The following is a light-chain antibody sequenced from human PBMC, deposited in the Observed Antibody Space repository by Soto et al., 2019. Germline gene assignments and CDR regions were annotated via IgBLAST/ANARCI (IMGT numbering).Light chain of an antibody. Sequence: DILMTQSPSTLSASVGETVTLTCRASQSTSSWVAWYQQRPGKPPKLVIYGASTLERGVPSRFSGSGSGTEFTLTISSLQSEDFATYYCQQLNSYPRTFGGGTKVEIK. CDR2: GAS. V-gene: IGKV1-5*03. J-gene: IGKJ4*01. CDR1: QSTSSW. CDR3: QQLNSYPRT.